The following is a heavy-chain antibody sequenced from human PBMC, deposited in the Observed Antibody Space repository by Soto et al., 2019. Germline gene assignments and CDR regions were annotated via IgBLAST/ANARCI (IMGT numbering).Heavy chain of an antibody. CDR1: GFPLRTYW. CDR3: VRGDQYGTGSVLFDS. V-gene: IGHV3-74*01. Sequence: PGGALRVSGVSSGFPLRTYWMRWVRQVPGKGPLWVSRTSTDGSGTGYADSVKGRFTISRDNSKNTLFLPMDSLRAEDTAVYYCVRGDQYGTGSVLFDSWGPGSLVTVS. J-gene: IGHJ4*02. CDR2: TSTDGSGT. D-gene: IGHD3-10*01.